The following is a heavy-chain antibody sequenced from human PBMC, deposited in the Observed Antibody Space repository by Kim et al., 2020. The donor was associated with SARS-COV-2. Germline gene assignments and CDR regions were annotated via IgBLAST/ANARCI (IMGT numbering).Heavy chain of an antibody. CDR1: GFTFSSYG. Sequence: GGSLRLSCAASGFTFSSYGMHWVRQAPGKGLEWVAVISYDGSNKYYADSVKGRFTISRDNSKNTLYLQMNSLRAEDTAVYYCANGGAAAGWYFDLWGRGTLVTVSS. V-gene: IGHV3-30*18. CDR2: ISYDGSNK. D-gene: IGHD6-13*01. CDR3: ANGGAAAGWYFDL. J-gene: IGHJ2*01.